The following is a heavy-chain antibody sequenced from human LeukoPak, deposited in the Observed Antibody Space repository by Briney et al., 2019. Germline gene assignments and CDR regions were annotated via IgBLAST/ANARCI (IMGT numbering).Heavy chain of an antibody. J-gene: IGHJ4*02. CDR2: IWYDGTNK. Sequence: GGSLRLSCAASGFSFSSYGMHWVRQAPGKGLEWVAVIWYDGTNKYYADSVKGRFTISRDNSKNTLYLQMNSLRAEDTAVYYCARDQRGFSSSKYYFDYWGQGTLSPSPQ. D-gene: IGHD5-18*01. CDR3: ARDQRGFSSSKYYFDY. CDR1: GFSFSSYG. V-gene: IGHV3-33*01.